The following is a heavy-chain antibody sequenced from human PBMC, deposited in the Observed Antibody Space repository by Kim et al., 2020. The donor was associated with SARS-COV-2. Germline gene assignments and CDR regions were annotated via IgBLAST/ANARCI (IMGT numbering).Heavy chain of an antibody. V-gene: IGHV3-74*01. CDR1: GFTFSSYW. Sequence: GGSLRLSCAASGFTFSSYWMHWVRQVPGKGLLWVSRIDSDGSATVYADSVKGRFTISRDNAKNTLYLQMNSLRAEDTAMYYCARRYGSGSMGWFDPWGQGTLVTVSS. J-gene: IGHJ5*02. D-gene: IGHD3-10*01. CDR3: ARRYGSGSMGWFDP. CDR2: IDSDGSAT.